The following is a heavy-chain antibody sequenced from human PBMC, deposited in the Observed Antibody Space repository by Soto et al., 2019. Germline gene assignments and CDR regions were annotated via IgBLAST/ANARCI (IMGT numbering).Heavy chain of an antibody. CDR3: ARAGPFGYYFDSSGNFSSWFDP. CDR2: IYPGDSDT. V-gene: IGHV5-51*01. CDR1: GYSFINTW. Sequence: ESLKISCKGSGYSFINTWVGWVRQMPGKSLEWIGIIYPGDSDTRYSPSFQGQVTISADKSISTAYLHWSSLEASDTAMYYCARAGPFGYYFDSSGNFSSWFDPWGQGTLVTVSS. D-gene: IGHD3-22*01. J-gene: IGHJ5*02.